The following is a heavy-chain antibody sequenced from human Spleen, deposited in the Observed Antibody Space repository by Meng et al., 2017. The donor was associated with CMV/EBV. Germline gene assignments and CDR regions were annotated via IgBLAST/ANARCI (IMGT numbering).Heavy chain of an antibody. Sequence: GESLKISCAASGFRLSRYDMHWVRQAPGKGLQWVAGVSYDGRDEYYVDCVRGLFTISRDNSKNTLYLQMDSLRPDDTAVYDCARDPPLFMVGATRFDHWGQGTLVTVSS. D-gene: IGHD1-26*01. CDR3: ARDPPLFMVGATRFDH. CDR1: GFRLSRYD. CDR2: VSYDGRDE. V-gene: IGHV3-30*04. J-gene: IGHJ4*02.